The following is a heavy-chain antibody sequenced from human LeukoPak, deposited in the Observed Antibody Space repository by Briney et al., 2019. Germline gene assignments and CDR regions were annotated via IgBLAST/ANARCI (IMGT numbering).Heavy chain of an antibody. CDR2: IYHSGST. CDR1: GYSISSGYY. V-gene: IGHV4-38-2*02. D-gene: IGHD2-2*01. CDR3: AREEENCSSTSCYEGFDY. Sequence: SETLSPTCAVSGYSISSGYYWGWIRQPPGQGLEWIGSIYHSGSTYYNPSLKSRVTISVDTSKNQFSLKLSSVTAADTAVYYCAREEENCSSTSCYEGFDYWGQGTLVTVSS. J-gene: IGHJ4*02.